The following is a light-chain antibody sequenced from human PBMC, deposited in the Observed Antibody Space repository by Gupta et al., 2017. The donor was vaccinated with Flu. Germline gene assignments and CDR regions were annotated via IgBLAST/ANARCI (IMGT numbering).Light chain of an antibody. CDR2: KMS. CDR3: MQATQVPRT. CDR1: QSLVHSDGNTY. Sequence: DLVVTQTPLFPPGTLGQPTSNPCRSSQSLVHSDGNTYISWLQQRPGQPPRLLLYKMSNRVSGGPNRFSGGRAVTYFTLKISRVEAEDDGVYYYMQATQVPRTFGQGTKVEIK. J-gene: IGKJ1*01. V-gene: IGKV2-24*01.